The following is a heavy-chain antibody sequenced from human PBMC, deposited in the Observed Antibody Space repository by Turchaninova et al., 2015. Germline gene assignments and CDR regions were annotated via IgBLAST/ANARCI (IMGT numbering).Heavy chain of an antibody. V-gene: IGHV1-8*03. Sequence: QVQLVQSGAEVKKPGASVMVSCKASGYTFINFDINWVRQASGQGLGWMGGMTPKRGNTGFSKKCQGRVTISKDTSINTAYMELSNLRSEDTAVYYWARTAGDLDYWGQGTLVTVSS. J-gene: IGHJ4*02. CDR3: ARTAGDLDY. CDR1: GYTFINFD. D-gene: IGHD6-13*01. CDR2: MTPKRGNT.